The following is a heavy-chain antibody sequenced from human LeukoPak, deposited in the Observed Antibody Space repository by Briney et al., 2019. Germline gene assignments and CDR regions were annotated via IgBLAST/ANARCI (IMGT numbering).Heavy chain of an antibody. Sequence: SETLSLTCTVSGGSISSYYWSWIRQPPGKGLEWLGYIYYSGSTNYNPSLKSRVTISVDTSKNQFSLKLSSVTAADTAVYYCARGGWFIAAASLDYWGQGTLVTVSS. CDR3: ARGGWFIAAASLDY. CDR2: IYYSGST. V-gene: IGHV4-59*08. J-gene: IGHJ4*02. D-gene: IGHD6-13*01. CDR1: GGSISSYY.